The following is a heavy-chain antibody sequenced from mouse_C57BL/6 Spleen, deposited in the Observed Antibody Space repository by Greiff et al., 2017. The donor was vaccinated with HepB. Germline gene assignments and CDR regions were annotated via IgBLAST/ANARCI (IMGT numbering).Heavy chain of an antibody. Sequence: VQLQQSGAELVRPGASVTLSCKASGYTFTDYEMHWVKQTPVHGLEWIGAIDPETGGTAYNQKFKGKAILTADKSSSTAYMELRSLTSEDSAVYYCTRHNLYYYGSFVWGTGTTVTVSS. CDR2: IDPETGGT. CDR1: GYTFTDYE. V-gene: IGHV1-15*01. J-gene: IGHJ1*03. CDR3: TRHNLYYYGSFV. D-gene: IGHD1-1*01.